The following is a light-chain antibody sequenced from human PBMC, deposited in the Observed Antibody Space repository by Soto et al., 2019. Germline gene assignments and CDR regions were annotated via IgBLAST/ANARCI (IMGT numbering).Light chain of an antibody. J-gene: IGKJ4*01. CDR3: QQDDNLPLT. V-gene: IGKV1-33*01. CDR2: DAS. CDR1: QDIGKY. Sequence: DIQMTQSPSSLSASVGDRVTITRQASQDIGKYLNWYQQKPGKAPKLLIYDASDLASGIPSRFTGSGSGTDFSLTIRSLQPEDVAAYYCQQDDNLPLTFGGGTKVDIK.